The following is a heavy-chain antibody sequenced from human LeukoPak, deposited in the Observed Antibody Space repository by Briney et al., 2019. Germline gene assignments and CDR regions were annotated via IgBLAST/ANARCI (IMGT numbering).Heavy chain of an antibody. J-gene: IGHJ6*03. V-gene: IGHV3-30*02. CDR1: GFTFSSYG. Sequence: GGSLRLPCAASGFTFSSYGMHWVRQAPGKGLEWVAFIRYDGSNKYYADSVKGRFTISRDNAKNTLYLQMNSLRAEDTAVYYCARDHLSSGSSPDYYYYYYMDVWGKGTTVTVSS. CDR3: ARDHLSSGSSPDYYYYYYMDV. CDR2: IRYDGSNK. D-gene: IGHD6-19*01.